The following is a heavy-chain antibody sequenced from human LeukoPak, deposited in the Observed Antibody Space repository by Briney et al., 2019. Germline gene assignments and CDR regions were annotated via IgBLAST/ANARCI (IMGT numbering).Heavy chain of an antibody. CDR1: GFTFSSYG. CDR3: ARDEVTTPRD. J-gene: IGHJ4*02. Sequence: GGSLRLSCAASGFTFSSYGMHWVRQAPGKGLEWVAVMWYDGSNKYYADSVKGRFTISRDNSKNTLYLQMHSLRAEDTAVYYCARDEVTTPRDWGQGTLVTASS. CDR2: MWYDGSNK. D-gene: IGHD4-17*01. V-gene: IGHV3-33*01.